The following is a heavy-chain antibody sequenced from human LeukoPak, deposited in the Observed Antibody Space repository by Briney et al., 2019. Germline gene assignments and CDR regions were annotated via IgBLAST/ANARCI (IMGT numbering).Heavy chain of an antibody. Sequence: SETLSLTCTVSGGSISSYYWSWIRQPPGKGLEWIGYIYYSGSTNYNPSLKSRVTMSVDTSKNQFSLKLSSVTAADTAVYYCASHIAVAGFDYWGQGTLVTVSS. V-gene: IGHV4-59*01. J-gene: IGHJ4*02. D-gene: IGHD6-19*01. CDR1: GGSISSYY. CDR2: IYYSGST. CDR3: ASHIAVAGFDY.